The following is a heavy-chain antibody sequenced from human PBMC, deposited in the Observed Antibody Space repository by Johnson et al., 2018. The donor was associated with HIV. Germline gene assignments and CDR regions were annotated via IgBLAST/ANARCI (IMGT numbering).Heavy chain of an antibody. CDR2: INWNGGSR. V-gene: IGHV3-20*04. CDR3: ARDVGVSDAFDI. D-gene: IGHD1-26*01. Sequence: VQLVESGGGVVRPGGSLRLSCAASGFTFDDHDMGWVREVSGQGLEWVSGINWNGGSRDFTDSVKGRFSISRDNAKKSLYLQMNSLGAEDTAVYYCARDVGVSDAFDIWGQGTMVTVSS. J-gene: IGHJ3*02. CDR1: GFTFDDHD.